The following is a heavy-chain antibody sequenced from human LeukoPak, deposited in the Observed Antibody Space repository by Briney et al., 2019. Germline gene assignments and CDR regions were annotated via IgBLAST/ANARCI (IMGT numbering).Heavy chain of an antibody. CDR2: IYTSGST. J-gene: IGHJ4*02. CDR1: GGSISSGSYY. V-gene: IGHV4-61*02. CDR3: ARVRGWEKNYFDY. Sequence: PSETLSLTCTVSGGSISSGSYYWSWIRQPAGKGLEWIGRIYTSGSTNYNPSLKSRVTVSVDTSKNQFSLKLSSVTATDTAVYYCARVRGWEKNYFDYWGQGTLVTVSS. D-gene: IGHD1-26*01.